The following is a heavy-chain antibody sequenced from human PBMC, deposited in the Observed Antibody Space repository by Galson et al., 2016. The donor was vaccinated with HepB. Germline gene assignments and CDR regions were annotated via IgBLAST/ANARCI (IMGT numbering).Heavy chain of an antibody. Sequence: SLRLSCAASGFSFSDYYMAWIRQAPGKGLEWVSSISSSSFFIYYADTVKGRFTISRDNANNSLYLQMNSLRAEDTAVYYCARVAAKESWGNTILGVVSNWFDPWGQGTLVTVSS. CDR2: ISSSSFFI. V-gene: IGHV3-11*06. CDR1: GFSFSDYY. CDR3: ARVAAKESWGNTILGVVSNWFDP. D-gene: IGHD3-3*01. J-gene: IGHJ5*02.